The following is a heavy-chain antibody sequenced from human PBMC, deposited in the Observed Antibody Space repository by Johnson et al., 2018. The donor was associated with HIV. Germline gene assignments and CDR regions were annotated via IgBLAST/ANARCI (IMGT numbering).Heavy chain of an antibody. V-gene: IGHV3-30*04. D-gene: IGHD1-26*01. CDR1: GFTFSSYA. Sequence: QVQLVESGGGLVQPGGSLRLSCAAPGFTFSSYAMSWVRQAPGKGLEWVAVISYDGSNKYYADSVKGRFTISRDNSKNTLYLQMNSLRAEETAVYYCARGKSYGSYSAFDIWGQGTMVTVSS. CDR3: ARGKSYGSYSAFDI. CDR2: ISYDGSNK. J-gene: IGHJ3*02.